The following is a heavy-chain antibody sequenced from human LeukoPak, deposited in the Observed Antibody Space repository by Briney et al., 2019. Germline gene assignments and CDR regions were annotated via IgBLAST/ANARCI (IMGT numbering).Heavy chain of an antibody. V-gene: IGHV1-69*04. J-gene: IGHJ3*02. CDR3: ARDLYYGGNSGAFDI. D-gene: IGHD4-23*01. Sequence: GASVKVSCKASGGTFSSYAISWVRQAPGQGLEWMGRIIPILGIASYAQKFQGRVTITADKSTSTAYMELSSLRSEDTAVYYCARDLYYGGNSGAFDIWGQGTMVTVSS. CDR2: IIPILGIA. CDR1: GGTFSSYA.